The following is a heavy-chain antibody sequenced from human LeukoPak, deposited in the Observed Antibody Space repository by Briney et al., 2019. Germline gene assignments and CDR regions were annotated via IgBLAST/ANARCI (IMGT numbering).Heavy chain of an antibody. CDR2: IIPIPGIE. CDR3: ARGSRDAIDFYYGMDV. CDR1: GGTFTSYT. Sequence: ASVKVSCKASGGTFTSYTITWVRQAPGQGLEWMGRIIPIPGIENYAQKFQGRVTISADKSTSTAYMELSSLTSEDAAVYYCARGSRDAIDFYYGMDVWGQGTAVTVSS. J-gene: IGHJ6*02. D-gene: IGHD5-24*01. V-gene: IGHV1-69*02.